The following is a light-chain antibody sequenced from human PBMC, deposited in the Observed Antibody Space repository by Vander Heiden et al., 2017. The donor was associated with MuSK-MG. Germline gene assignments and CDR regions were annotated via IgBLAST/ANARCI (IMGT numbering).Light chain of an antibody. J-gene: IGLJ2*01. Sequence: QSALTQPASVSGSPGHSTTISCTGTSSDVGSYNLVSWYQQHPGKAPKLMIYEVSKRPSGVSNRFSGSKSGNTASLTISGLQAEDEADYYCCSYAGSSTLVFGGGTKLTVL. CDR2: EVS. CDR3: CSYAGSSTLV. CDR1: SSDVGSYNL. V-gene: IGLV2-23*02.